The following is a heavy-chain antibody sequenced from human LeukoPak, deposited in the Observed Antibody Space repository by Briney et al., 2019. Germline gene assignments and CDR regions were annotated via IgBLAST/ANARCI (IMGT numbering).Heavy chain of an antibody. Sequence: ASVKVSCKAFGYTFTSYGISWVRQAPGQGLEWMGWISAYNGNTNYAQKLQGRATMTTDTSTSTAYMELRSLRSDDTAVYYCARVGGEWELLPFDYWGQGTLVTVSS. V-gene: IGHV1-18*01. CDR2: ISAYNGNT. CDR1: GYTFTSYG. D-gene: IGHD1-26*01. CDR3: ARVGGEWELLPFDY. J-gene: IGHJ4*02.